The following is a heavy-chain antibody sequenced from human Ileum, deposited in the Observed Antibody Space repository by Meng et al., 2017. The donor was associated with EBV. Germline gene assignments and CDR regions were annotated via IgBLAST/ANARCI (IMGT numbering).Heavy chain of an antibody. CDR3: ARRDTAWFDP. V-gene: IGHV4-39*01. CDR1: GGSITIYSYY. J-gene: IGHJ5*02. Sequence: QLHLQESDPGLVKPVETLSLTCSVSGGSITIYSYYWGWIRQPPGKGLEWIATIYHTGSTYYNPSLKSRVTISVDTSKNEFSLKVTSVTAADTALYYCARRDTAWFDPWGRGTLVTVFS. D-gene: IGHD2-21*02. CDR2: IYHTGST.